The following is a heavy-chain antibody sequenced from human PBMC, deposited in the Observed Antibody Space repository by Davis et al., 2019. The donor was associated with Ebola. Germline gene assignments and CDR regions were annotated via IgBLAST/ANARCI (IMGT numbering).Heavy chain of an antibody. CDR2: INHSGST. Sequence: MPGGSLRLSCAVYGGSFSGYYWSWIRQPPGKGLEWIGEINHSGSTNYNPSLKSRVTISVDTSKNQFSLKLSSVTAADTAVYYCASRVEEYCTGGVCYTDYWGQGTLVTVSS. J-gene: IGHJ4*02. CDR3: ASRVEEYCTGGVCYTDY. D-gene: IGHD2-8*02. V-gene: IGHV4-34*01. CDR1: GGSFSGYY.